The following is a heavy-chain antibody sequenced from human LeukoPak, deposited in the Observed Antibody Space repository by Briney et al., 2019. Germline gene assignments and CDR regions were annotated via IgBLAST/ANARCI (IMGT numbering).Heavy chain of an antibody. V-gene: IGHV3-21*06. J-gene: IGHJ4*02. CDR1: GFTFSTYN. CDR3: ARFNDILTGYHFDY. Sequence: GGSLRLSCAASGFTFSTYNMNWVRQTPGKGLEWVSSITSSSAYTFYADSVRGRFTISRDNAKNSLYLQMNSLSVEDTAVYYCARFNDILTGYHFDYWGQGTLVTVSS. CDR2: ITSSSAYT. D-gene: IGHD3-9*01.